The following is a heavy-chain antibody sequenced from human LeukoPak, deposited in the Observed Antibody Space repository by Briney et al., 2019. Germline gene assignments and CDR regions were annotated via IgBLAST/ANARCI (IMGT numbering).Heavy chain of an antibody. J-gene: IGHJ4*02. CDR1: GFTFTNAW. D-gene: IGHD3-16*01. Sequence: GGSLRLSCVASGFTFTNAWMSWVRQAPGKGLEWVGHIKSKTDGGTTDYSAPVKGRFIISRDDSEHTLYLQMNSLKTDDTAVYYCAKYDASVNFDYWGQGTPVTVSS. V-gene: IGHV3-15*05. CDR3: AKYDASVNFDY. CDR2: IKSKTDGGTT.